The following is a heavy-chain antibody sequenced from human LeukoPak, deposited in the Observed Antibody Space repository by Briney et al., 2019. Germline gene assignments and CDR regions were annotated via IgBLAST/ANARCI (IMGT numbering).Heavy chain of an antibody. D-gene: IGHD6-13*01. CDR3: ASRISKAGFD. Sequence: SETLSLTCTVSGDSISSGDYYWSWIRQPAGKGLEWIGRISSSGSTNYNPSLKSRVTISVDTSKNQFSLKLSSVTAADTAVYYCASRISKAGFDWGQGTQVTVSS. CDR2: ISSSGST. CDR1: GDSISSGDYY. V-gene: IGHV4-61*02. J-gene: IGHJ4*02.